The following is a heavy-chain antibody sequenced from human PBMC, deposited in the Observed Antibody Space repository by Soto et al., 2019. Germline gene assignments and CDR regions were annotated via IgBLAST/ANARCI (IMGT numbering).Heavy chain of an antibody. Sequence: SDTLSLTFTVSGRSIISYYWSCIRQPPGKQLESFGYIYYSGSTNYNPSLKSRVTISVDTSKNQFSLKLSSVTAADTAVYYCARSTQDYYDSSGYSARLYYYYGMDVWGQGTTVT. CDR2: IYYSGST. D-gene: IGHD3-22*01. V-gene: IGHV4-59*07. J-gene: IGHJ6*02. CDR3: ARSTQDYYDSSGYSARLYYYYGMDV. CDR1: GRSIISYY.